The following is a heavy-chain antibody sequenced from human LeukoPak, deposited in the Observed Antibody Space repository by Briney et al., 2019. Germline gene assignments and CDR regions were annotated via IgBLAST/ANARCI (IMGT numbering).Heavy chain of an antibody. CDR3: ARDDRTVVPGTFDN. J-gene: IGHJ4*02. CDR2: IYRDGTT. D-gene: IGHD6-13*01. V-gene: IGHV3-53*01. CDR1: GFTVSSSF. Sequence: GGSLRLSCAASGFTVSSSFMLWVRQAPGRGLQGVSVIYRDGTTYYADSVRGRFTTSRDNSKNTLYLQMNSLRVEDTAVYYCARDDRTVVPGTFDNWGQGTLVTVSS.